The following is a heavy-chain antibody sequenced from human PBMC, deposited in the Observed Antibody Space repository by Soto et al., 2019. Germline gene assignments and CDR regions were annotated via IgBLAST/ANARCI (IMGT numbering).Heavy chain of an antibody. Sequence: QVQLQESGPGLVKPSQTLSLTCTVSGGSISSGDYYWSWIRKPPGKGLEWIGYIYYSGSTYYNPSVRCRVTIAVDTSKNQYSLRLGSETAAETAVYYCARYRVADGMQVGAQGTTATVSS. D-gene: IGHD3-16*02. V-gene: IGHV4-30-4*01. CDR3: ARYRVADGMQV. CDR2: IYYSGST. J-gene: IGHJ6*02. CDR1: GGSISSGDYY.